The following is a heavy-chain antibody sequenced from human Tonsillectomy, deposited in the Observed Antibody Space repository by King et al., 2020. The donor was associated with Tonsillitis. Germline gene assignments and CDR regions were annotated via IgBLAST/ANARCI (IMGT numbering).Heavy chain of an antibody. D-gene: IGHD3-9*01. V-gene: IGHV5-10-1*03. CDR2: IDPSDSYT. CDR1: GYSFTSYW. CDR3: ARRNYDILTGYHTHFDY. J-gene: IGHJ4*02. Sequence: VQLVESGAEVKKPGESLRISCKGSGYSFTSYWISWVRQMPGKGLEWMGRIDPSDSYTNYSPSFQGHVTISADKSISTAYLQWSSLKASDTAMYYCARRNYDILTGYHTHFDYWGQGTLVTVCS.